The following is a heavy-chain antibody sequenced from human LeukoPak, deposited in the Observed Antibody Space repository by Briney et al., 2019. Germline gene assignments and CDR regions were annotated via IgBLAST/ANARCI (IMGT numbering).Heavy chain of an antibody. CDR3: AKVLLWGFDY. D-gene: IGHD3-16*01. Sequence: GGSLRLSCAASGFTVTSNYMSWVRQAPGKGLEWVSTISGSGGNTYYADSVKGRFTISRDNSKNTLDLQMNSLRAEDTALYYCAKVLLWGFDYWGQGTLVTVSS. V-gene: IGHV3-23*01. J-gene: IGHJ4*02. CDR2: ISGSGGNT. CDR1: GFTVTSNY.